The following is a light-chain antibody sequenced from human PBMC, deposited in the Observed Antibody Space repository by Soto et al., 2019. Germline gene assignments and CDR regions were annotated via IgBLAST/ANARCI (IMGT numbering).Light chain of an antibody. V-gene: IGKV3-20*01. J-gene: IGKJ1*01. Sequence: EIVLTQSPGTLSLSPGERGTLSCRASQSVSSNYLAWYQQKPGQAPRLLIYVASNRATGIPDRFSGSGSGTDFTLTISRLEPEDFAVYYCQQYGSLPRTFGQGTKVEIK. CDR3: QQYGSLPRT. CDR1: QSVSSNY. CDR2: VAS.